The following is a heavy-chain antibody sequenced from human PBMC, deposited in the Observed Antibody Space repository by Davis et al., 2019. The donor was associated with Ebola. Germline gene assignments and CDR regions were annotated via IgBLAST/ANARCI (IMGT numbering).Heavy chain of an antibody. J-gene: IGHJ6*02. D-gene: IGHD1-7*01. CDR1: GFTVSSNY. Sequence: GESLKISCAASGFTVSSNYMSWVRQAPGKGLEWVSYISSSSSTIYYADSVKGRFTISRDNAKNSLYLQMNSLRAEDTAVYYCARGLELRNYYYYGMDVWGQGTTVTVSS. V-gene: IGHV3-48*01. CDR2: ISSSSSTI. CDR3: ARGLELRNYYYYGMDV.